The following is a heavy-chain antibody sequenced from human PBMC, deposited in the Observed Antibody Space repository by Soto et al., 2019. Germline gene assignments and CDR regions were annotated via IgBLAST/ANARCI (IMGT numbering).Heavy chain of an antibody. CDR1: GGSISPYY. CDR2: IYYSGST. J-gene: IGHJ4*02. Sequence: SETLSLTCTVSGGSISPYYLSWSRQSPGKGLEWIAYIYYSGSTNYNPSLKSRVTISVDTSKNQCSLTLSSLTAADTAVYYCARDSYYSDSFGYFLDSWGQGTLVTVS. V-gene: IGHV4-59*01. D-gene: IGHD3-22*01. CDR3: ARDSYYSDSFGYFLDS.